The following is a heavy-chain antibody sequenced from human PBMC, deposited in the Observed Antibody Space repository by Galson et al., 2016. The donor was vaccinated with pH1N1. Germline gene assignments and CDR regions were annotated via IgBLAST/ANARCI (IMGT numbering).Heavy chain of an antibody. CDR1: GYSVTRYY. V-gene: IGHV1-46*01. CDR3: ARRYYFDY. CDR2: IDPSDGTT. Sequence: SVKVSCKASGYSVTRYYMHWVRQAPGQGLEWMGVIDPSDGTTTYSQKFQGRISLTRDTSTNSGHVELTTLRPDDSATYFCARRYYFDYWGQGTLVTGSS. J-gene: IGHJ4*02.